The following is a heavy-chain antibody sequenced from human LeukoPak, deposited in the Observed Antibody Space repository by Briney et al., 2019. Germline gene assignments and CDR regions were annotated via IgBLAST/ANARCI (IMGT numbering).Heavy chain of an antibody. CDR3: ARDVGRCSSTSCYRYFDY. D-gene: IGHD2-2*01. J-gene: IGHJ4*02. V-gene: IGHV3-21*01. Sequence: GGSLRLSCAASGFTFTSYSMNWVRQAPGRGLEWVSSISSSSTYIYYADSVKGRFTISRDNAKNSLYLQMNSLRAEDTAVYYCARDVGRCSSTSCYRYFDYWGQGTLVTVSS. CDR1: GFTFTSYS. CDR2: ISSSSTYI.